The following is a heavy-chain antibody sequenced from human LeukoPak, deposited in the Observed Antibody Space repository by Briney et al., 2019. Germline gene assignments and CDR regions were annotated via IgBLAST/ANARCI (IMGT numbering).Heavy chain of an antibody. V-gene: IGHV3-21*01. Sequence: PGGSLRLSCAASGFTFSSYSMNWVRQAPGKGLEWVSSISSSSSYIYCADSVKGRFTISRDNAKNSLYLQMNSLRAEDTAVYYCARRGTGILDYWGQGTLVTVSS. D-gene: IGHD1-1*01. CDR3: ARRGTGILDY. CDR1: GFTFSSYS. J-gene: IGHJ4*02. CDR2: ISSSSSYI.